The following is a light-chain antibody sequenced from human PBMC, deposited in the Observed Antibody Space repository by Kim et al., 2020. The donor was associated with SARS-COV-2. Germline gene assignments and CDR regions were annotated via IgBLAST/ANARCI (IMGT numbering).Light chain of an antibody. CDR3: MQATQFPIT. CDR2: KIS. CDR1: HSLVRSDGNTY. J-gene: IGKJ5*01. V-gene: IGKV2-24*01. Sequence: PASISCRSSHSLVRSDGNTYLSWLQQRPGQPPRLLIYKISHRFSGVPDRFSGSGAGADFTLKISRVEAEDVGVYYCMQATQFPITFGQGTRLEIK.